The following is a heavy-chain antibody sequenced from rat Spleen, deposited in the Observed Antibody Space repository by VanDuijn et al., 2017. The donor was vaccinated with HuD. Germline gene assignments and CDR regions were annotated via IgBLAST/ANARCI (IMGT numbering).Heavy chain of an antibody. D-gene: IGHD1-2*01. CDR2: INYDGSST. Sequence: EVQLVESGGGLVQPGRSLKLSCVASGFTFNNYWMTWIRQAPGQGLEWVATINYDGSSTFYRDYVKARFTISRDNSKSILYLQMDSLMSEDTATYYCVRQPHTTYVYGYYFDYWGQGVMVTVSS. CDR1: GFTFNNYW. V-gene: IGHV5-31*01. CDR3: VRQPHTTYVYGYYFDY. J-gene: IGHJ2*01.